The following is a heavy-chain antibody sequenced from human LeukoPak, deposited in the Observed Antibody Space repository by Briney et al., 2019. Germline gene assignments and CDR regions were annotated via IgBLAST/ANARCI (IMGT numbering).Heavy chain of an antibody. CDR1: GVSFTSADYY. CDR3: ARVVVVAANGEVVLHPPNAFDV. J-gene: IGHJ3*01. D-gene: IGHD2-15*01. CDR2: LYYTGDS. Sequence: SQTLSLTCTVSGVSFTSADYYWTWLRHLPGKGLDWIASLYYTGDSSYNPSLKSRLTISADTSNAQFFLNLRSVTAADTAVYYCARVVVVAANGEVVLHPPNAFDVWGPGTVVTVSS. V-gene: IGHV4-31*03.